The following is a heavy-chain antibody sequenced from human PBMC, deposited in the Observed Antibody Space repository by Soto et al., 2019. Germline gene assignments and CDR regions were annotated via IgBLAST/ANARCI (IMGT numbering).Heavy chain of an antibody. Sequence: PSETLSLTCTVSGGSFSGYYWSWIRQPPGKGLEWIGEINHSGSTNYNPSLKSRVTISVDTSKNQFSLKLSSVTAADTAVYYCARGVKDYDFWSGYYKADYYYYGMDVWGQGTTVTVSS. J-gene: IGHJ6*02. D-gene: IGHD3-3*01. CDR3: ARGVKDYDFWSGYYKADYYYYGMDV. CDR1: GGSFSGYY. V-gene: IGHV4-34*01. CDR2: INHSGST.